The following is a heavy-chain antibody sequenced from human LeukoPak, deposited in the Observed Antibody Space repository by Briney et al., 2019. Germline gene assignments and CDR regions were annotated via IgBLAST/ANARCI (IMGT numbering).Heavy chain of an antibody. CDR2: IYPGDSDT. V-gene: IGHV5-51*01. Sequence: GESLKISCKGSGYSFTSNWIGWVRQMPGKGLELMGIIYPGDSDTRYSPSFQGQVTISADKSISTAYLQWSSLKASDTAMYYCAREMATAPGAFDIWGPGTMVTVSS. CDR1: GYSFTSNW. D-gene: IGHD5-24*01. CDR3: AREMATAPGAFDI. J-gene: IGHJ3*02.